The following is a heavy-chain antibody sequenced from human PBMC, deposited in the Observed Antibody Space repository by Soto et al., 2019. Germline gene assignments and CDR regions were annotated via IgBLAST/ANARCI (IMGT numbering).Heavy chain of an antibody. D-gene: IGHD2-8*01. V-gene: IGHV4-39*01. J-gene: IGHJ4*02. Sequence: NLPETLSLTCTVSGGSVSNSNYYWGWIRQSPGKGLEWIGSVYYRGRSYSKSSVKSRVTISVDTSKNQFSLNLNSVTASDTAVYFCVSQRTSVLTQAYFDYWGPGALVTVSS. CDR1: GGSVSNSNYY. CDR3: VSQRTSVLTQAYFDY. CDR2: VYYRGRS.